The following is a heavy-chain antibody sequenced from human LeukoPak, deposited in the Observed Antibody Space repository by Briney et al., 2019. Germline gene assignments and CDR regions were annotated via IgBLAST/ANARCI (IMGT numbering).Heavy chain of an antibody. D-gene: IGHD2-2*01. J-gene: IGHJ6*04. CDR2: ISSSGSTI. V-gene: IGHV3-48*03. CDR1: GFTFSSYE. Sequence: GGSLRLSCAASGFTFSSYEMNWVRQAPGKGLEWVSYISSSGSTIYYADSEKGRFTISRDNAKNSLYLQMNSLRAEDTAVYYCARGPCSSTSCQDSFDYYYYGMDVWGKGTTVTVSS. CDR3: ARGPCSSTSCQDSFDYYYYGMDV.